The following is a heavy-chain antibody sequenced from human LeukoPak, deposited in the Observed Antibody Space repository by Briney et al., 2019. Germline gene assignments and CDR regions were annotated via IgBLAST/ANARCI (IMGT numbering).Heavy chain of an antibody. CDR2: ISYDGSNK. V-gene: IGHV3-30-3*01. Sequence: GGSLRLSCAAAVVTFSSYALHWVRKAPCKGLEWVAVISYDGSNKYYADSVKGRFTISRDNSKNTLYLQMNSLRAEDTAVYYCARVPLKAAARLKDDYWGQGTLVTVSS. CDR3: ARVPLKAAARLKDDY. D-gene: IGHD6-13*01. J-gene: IGHJ4*02. CDR1: VVTFSSYA.